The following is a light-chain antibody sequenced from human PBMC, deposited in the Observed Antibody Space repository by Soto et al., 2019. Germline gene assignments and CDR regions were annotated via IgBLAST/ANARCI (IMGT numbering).Light chain of an antibody. V-gene: IGKV1-5*03. CDR3: QQYNSYPYT. Sequence: DIQMTQSPSTLSASVGDRVTITCRASQSIRNWLAWYQQKPGKAPKLLIYKASSLQRGVPSRFSGGGSETEFTLTISSLQPDDFATYYCQQYNSYPYTFGQGTKLEIK. CDR2: KAS. CDR1: QSIRNW. J-gene: IGKJ2*01.